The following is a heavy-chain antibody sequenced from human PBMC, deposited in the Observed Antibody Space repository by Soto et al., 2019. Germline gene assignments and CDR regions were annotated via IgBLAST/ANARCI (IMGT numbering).Heavy chain of an antibody. D-gene: IGHD6-13*01. J-gene: IGHJ4*02. CDR3: AKESGAPGIAAAGTFDY. Sequence: GGSLRLSCAASGFTFSSYGMHWVRQAPGKGLEWVAVISYDGSNKYYADSVKGRFTISRDNSKNTLYLQMNSLRAEDTAVYYCAKESGAPGIAAAGTFDYWGQGTLVTVSS. V-gene: IGHV3-30*18. CDR2: ISYDGSNK. CDR1: GFTFSSYG.